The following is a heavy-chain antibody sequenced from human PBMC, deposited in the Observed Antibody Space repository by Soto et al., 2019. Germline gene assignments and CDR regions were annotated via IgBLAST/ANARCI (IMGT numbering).Heavy chain of an antibody. D-gene: IGHD3-10*01. Sequence: ASVKVSCKASVYTFTGYYMHGVRQAPGQGLERMGWINPNSGGTNYAQKFQGWVTMTRDTSISTAYMELSRLRSDDTAVYYCARDARGDEASMDYWGQVTLVRVSA. CDR2: INPNSGGT. J-gene: IGHJ4*02. CDR3: ARDARGDEASMDY. CDR1: VYTFTGYY. V-gene: IGHV1-2*04.